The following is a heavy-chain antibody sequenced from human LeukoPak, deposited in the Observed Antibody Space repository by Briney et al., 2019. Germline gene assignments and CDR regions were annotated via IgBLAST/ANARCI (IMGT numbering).Heavy chain of an antibody. CDR3: ARHGSTDYFDY. Sequence: PSETLSLTCAVYGGSFSGYYWNWIRQPPGKGLEWIGRIYYSGSTFYNPSLKSRVTMSVDTSKNQFSLRLSSVTAADTAVYYCARHGSTDYFDYWGQGTLVTVSS. V-gene: IGHV4-34*01. J-gene: IGHJ4*02. CDR2: IYYSGST. D-gene: IGHD2-2*03. CDR1: GGSFSGYY.